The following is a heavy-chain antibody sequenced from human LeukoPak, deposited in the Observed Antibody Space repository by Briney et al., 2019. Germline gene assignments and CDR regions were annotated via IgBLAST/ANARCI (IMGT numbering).Heavy chain of an antibody. CDR2: IYYSGST. Sequence: PSQTLSLTCTVSGGSISSGDYYWSWIRQPPGKGLEWIGYIYYSGSTYYNPSLKSRVTISVDTSENQFSLKLSSVTAADTAVYYCARVEGIVVVVAATPIHHAFDIWGQGTMVTVSS. J-gene: IGHJ3*02. CDR1: GGSISSGDYY. V-gene: IGHV4-30-4*01. CDR3: ARVEGIVVVVAATPIHHAFDI. D-gene: IGHD2-15*01.